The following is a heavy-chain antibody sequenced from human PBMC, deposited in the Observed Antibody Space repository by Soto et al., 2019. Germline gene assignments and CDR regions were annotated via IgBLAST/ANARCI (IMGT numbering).Heavy chain of an antibody. D-gene: IGHD3-10*01. V-gene: IGHV1-2*02. CDR3: ARRSSHFLNEVIYDP. CDR1: RYTFTSYD. CDR2: IKTDSGDT. J-gene: IGHJ5*02. Sequence: QVQLVQSGAEVKRPGASVRVSCRASRYTFTSYDIYWVRQAPGQGLEWMGWIKTDSGDTDYAQNFQGRVTMTRDTSINTAYMELNDLVSDDTAVYYCARRSSHFLNEVIYDPWGQATLVTVSS.